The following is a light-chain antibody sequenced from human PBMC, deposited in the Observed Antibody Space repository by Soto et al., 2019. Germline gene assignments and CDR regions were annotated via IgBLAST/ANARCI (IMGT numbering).Light chain of an antibody. CDR3: QSYDSRPSVSGVV. J-gene: IGLJ2*01. Sequence: QSVVTQPPSVSGAPGQRVTISCTGSSFNIGAGYDVHWYQQLPGTAPKLLIYGNSNRPSGVPDRFSGSKSGTSASLAITGLRAEDEADYYCQSYDSRPSVSGVVFGGGTKLTVL. CDR1: SFNIGAGYD. CDR2: GNS. V-gene: IGLV1-40*01.